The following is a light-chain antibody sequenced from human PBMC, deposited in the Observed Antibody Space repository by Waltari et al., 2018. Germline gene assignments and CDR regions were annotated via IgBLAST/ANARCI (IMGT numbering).Light chain of an antibody. CDR3: QAWDSSAFV. V-gene: IGLV3-1*01. J-gene: IGLJ1*01. CDR2: RDE. Sequence: SYEVTQPPSVSVSPRQRATITCSGEKLGSKYVSWYQQKSGQSPVLVIYRDEKRPSGIPGRFSGSNSGNTATLTISGTQPMDEADYYCQAWDSSAFVFGAGTKVTVL. CDR1: KLGSKY.